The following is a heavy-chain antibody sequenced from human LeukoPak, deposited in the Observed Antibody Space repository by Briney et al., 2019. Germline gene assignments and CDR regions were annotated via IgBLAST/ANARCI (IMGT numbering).Heavy chain of an antibody. Sequence: SQTLSLICTVSGGSISSGSYYWSWIRQPAGKGLEWIGRIYTSGSTNYNPSLKSRVTISVDTSKNRFSLKLSSVTAADTAVYYCARLSPCYGFWSGYYTPARDYWGQGTLVTVSS. CDR3: ARLSPCYGFWSGYYTPARDY. D-gene: IGHD3-3*01. J-gene: IGHJ4*02. CDR2: IYTSGST. CDR1: GGSISSGSYY. V-gene: IGHV4-61*02.